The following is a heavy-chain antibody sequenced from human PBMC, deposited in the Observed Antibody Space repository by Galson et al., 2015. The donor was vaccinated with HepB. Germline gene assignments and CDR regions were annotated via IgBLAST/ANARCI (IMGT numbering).Heavy chain of an antibody. CDR2: IIPIFGTA. D-gene: IGHD2-2*01. CDR1: GGTFSSYA. V-gene: IGHV1-69*13. CDR3: ARVHLGPVVPADYNWFDP. J-gene: IGHJ5*02. Sequence: SVKVSCKASGGTFSSYAISWVRQAPGQGLEWMGGIIPIFGTANYAQKFQGRVTITADESTSTAYMELSSLRSEDTAVYYCARVHLGPVVPADYNWFDPWGQGTLVTVSS.